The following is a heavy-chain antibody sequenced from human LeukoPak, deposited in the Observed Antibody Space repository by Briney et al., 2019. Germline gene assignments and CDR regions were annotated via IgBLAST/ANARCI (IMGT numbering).Heavy chain of an antibody. CDR2: IYYSGST. D-gene: IGHD3-22*01. CDR1: GGSISSGDYY. Sequence: TSETLSLTCTVSGGSISSGDYYWSWIRQPPGKGLEWIGYIYYSGSTYYNPSLKSRVTISVGTSKNQFSLKLSSVTAADTAVYYCAREGPRYYYDSGCWGQGTLVTVSS. V-gene: IGHV4-30-4*01. J-gene: IGHJ4*02. CDR3: AREGPRYYYDSGC.